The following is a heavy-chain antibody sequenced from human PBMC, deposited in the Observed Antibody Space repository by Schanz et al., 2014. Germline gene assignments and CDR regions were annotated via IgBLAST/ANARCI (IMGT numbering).Heavy chain of an antibody. Sequence: VQLLESGGGVVQPGRSLRLSCAASGFTFRNYGMSWVRQAPGQGLEWVSAISGSGGSTYYADSVKGRFSISRENSKSILYLQMNSLRAEDTAVYYCAKAGSGWSTAGYYYWGQGTLVAVSS. V-gene: IGHV3-23*01. CDR2: ISGSGGST. CDR3: AKAGSGWSTAGYYY. D-gene: IGHD6-19*01. CDR1: GFTFRNYG. J-gene: IGHJ4*02.